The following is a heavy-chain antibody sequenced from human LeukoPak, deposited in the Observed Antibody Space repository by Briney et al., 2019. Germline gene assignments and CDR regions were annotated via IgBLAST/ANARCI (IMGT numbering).Heavy chain of an antibody. CDR1: GYSITAYW. J-gene: IGHJ4*02. CDR2: IYPGDSDT. V-gene: IGHV5-51*01. Sequence: GESLKISCKGSGYSITAYWIGWVRQLPGKGLEWMGIIYPGDSDTRYSPSFQGQVTISADKSITTAYLQWSSLKASDTAMYYCARRPTTLPFDYWGQGTLVTVSS. CDR3: ARRPTTLPFDY. D-gene: IGHD5-12*01.